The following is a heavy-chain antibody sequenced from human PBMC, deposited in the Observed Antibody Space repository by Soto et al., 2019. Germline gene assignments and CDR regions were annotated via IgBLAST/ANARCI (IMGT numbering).Heavy chain of an antibody. CDR1: GFTFSSYA. CDR3: AKVTSKLRYFDWLRVAFDI. J-gene: IGHJ3*02. Sequence: EVQLLESGGGLVQPGGSLRLSCAASGFTFSSYAMSWVRQAPGKGLEWVSAISGSGGSTYYADSVKGRFTISRDNSKNTLYLQMNSLRAEDTAVYYCAKVTSKLRYFDWLRVAFDIWGQGTMVTVSS. CDR2: ISGSGGST. D-gene: IGHD3-9*01. V-gene: IGHV3-23*01.